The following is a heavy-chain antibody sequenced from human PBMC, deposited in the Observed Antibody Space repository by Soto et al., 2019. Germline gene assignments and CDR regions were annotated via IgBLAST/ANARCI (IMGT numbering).Heavy chain of an antibody. J-gene: IGHJ5*02. D-gene: IGHD3-3*01. Sequence: ASVKVSCKAPGDTFTSYYLNWVRQAPGQGLEWMGVINSHGSSTKYAQKFQGRITMTRDPSRSTVYMELSSLRSDDTAIYYCARSSGGNFGIIIEGSNWFDPWGQGTPVTVSS. CDR1: GDTFTSYY. CDR3: ARSSGGNFGIIIEGSNWFDP. V-gene: IGHV1-46*01. CDR2: INSHGSST.